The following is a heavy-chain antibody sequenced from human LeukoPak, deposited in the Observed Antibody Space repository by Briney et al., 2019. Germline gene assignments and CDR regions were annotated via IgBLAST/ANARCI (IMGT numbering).Heavy chain of an antibody. D-gene: IGHD1-1*01. J-gene: IGHJ4*02. CDR2: ISYDGSKK. CDR1: GFTFSSYA. CDR3: ARDVSAVGGLERPATLGY. Sequence: GRSLRLSCAASGFTFSSYAMHWVRQAPAKGLEWVAVISYDGSKKYYADYVKGRFTISRDKSKNTLYLQMSSLRPEDTAVYYCARDVSAVGGLERPATLGYWGQGTLVTVSS. V-gene: IGHV3-30*04.